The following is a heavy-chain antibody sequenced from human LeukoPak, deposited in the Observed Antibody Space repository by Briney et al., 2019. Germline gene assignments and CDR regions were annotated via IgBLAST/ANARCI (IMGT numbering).Heavy chain of an antibody. Sequence: PGGSLRLSCAASGFTFSSYAMSWVRQAPGKGLEWVSTISGSGGSTYYADSVKGRFTISRDNSKNTLYLQMNSLRADDTAVYYCAKDRFCSDGSCYSADYWGQGTLVTVSS. CDR3: AKDRFCSDGSCYSADY. J-gene: IGHJ4*02. CDR2: ISGSGGST. D-gene: IGHD2-15*01. CDR1: GFTFSSYA. V-gene: IGHV3-23*01.